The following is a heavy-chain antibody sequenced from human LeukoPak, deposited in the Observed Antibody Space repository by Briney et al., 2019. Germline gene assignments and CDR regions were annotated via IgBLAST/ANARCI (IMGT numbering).Heavy chain of an antibody. CDR2: ITSSSSTI. CDR1: GFTFSIYE. CDR3: ARYFDY. Sequence: GGSLRLSCAASGFTFSIYEMIWVRQAPGKGLEWVSYITSSSSTIYYADSVKGRFTISRDNAKNSLFLLMNSLRADDTAVYYCARYFDYWGQGTLVTVSS. J-gene: IGHJ4*02. V-gene: IGHV3-48*03.